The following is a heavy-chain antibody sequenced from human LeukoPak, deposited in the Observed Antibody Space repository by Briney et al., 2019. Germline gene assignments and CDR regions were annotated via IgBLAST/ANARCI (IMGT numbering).Heavy chain of an antibody. CDR2: ICYSGST. J-gene: IGHJ6*02. V-gene: IGHV4-59*12. CDR1: GGSISSYY. Sequence: SETLSLTCTVSGGSISSYYWSWIRQPPGKGLEWIGYICYSGSTNYNPSLKSRVTISVDTSKNQFSLKLSSVTAADTAVYYCARDGVMYGMDVWGQGTTVTVSS. D-gene: IGHD2-8*01. CDR3: ARDGVMYGMDV.